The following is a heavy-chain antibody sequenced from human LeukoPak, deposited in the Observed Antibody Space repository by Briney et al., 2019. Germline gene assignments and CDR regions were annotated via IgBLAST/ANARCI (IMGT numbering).Heavy chain of an antibody. V-gene: IGHV1-2*06. CDR2: INPNSGGT. J-gene: IGHJ6*03. CDR3: ARDGDIVGVLYYYYYYMDV. D-gene: IGHD1-26*01. CDR1: GYTFTGYY. Sequence: ASVKVSCKASGYTFTGYYMHWVRQAPGQGLEWMGRINPNSGGTNYAQKFQGRVTMTRDTSISTAYMELSRLGSDDTAVYYCARDGDIVGVLYYYYYYMDVWGKGTTVTVPS.